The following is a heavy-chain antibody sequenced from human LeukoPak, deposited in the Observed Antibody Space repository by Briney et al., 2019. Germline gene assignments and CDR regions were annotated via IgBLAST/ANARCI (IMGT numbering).Heavy chain of an antibody. V-gene: IGHV6-1*01. J-gene: IGHJ4*02. Sequence: SQTLSLTCAISGDSVSSQSGAWNWIMQSPSRGLEWLGRTYYRSKWYYEYAVSLKSRVTMIPDTSKNQFFLQLSSVTPEDTAVYYCAHGLSGVGFNYWGQGTLVTVSS. D-gene: IGHD3-10*01. CDR1: GDSVSSQSGA. CDR3: AHGLSGVGFNY. CDR2: TYYRSKWYY.